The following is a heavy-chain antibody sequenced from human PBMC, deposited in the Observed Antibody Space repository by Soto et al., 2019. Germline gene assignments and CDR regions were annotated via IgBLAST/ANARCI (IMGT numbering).Heavy chain of an antibody. D-gene: IGHD6-13*01. V-gene: IGHV1-8*01. CDR3: ARDTHSSSWYGSYNWFDP. J-gene: IGHJ5*02. CDR2: MNPNSGNT. CDR1: GYTFTSYD. Sequence: ASVKVSCKASGYTFTSYDINWVRQATGQGLEWMGWMNPNSGNTGYAQKFQGRVTMTRNTSISTAYMELSRLRSDDTAVYYCARDTHSSSWYGSYNWFDPWAREPWSPSPQ.